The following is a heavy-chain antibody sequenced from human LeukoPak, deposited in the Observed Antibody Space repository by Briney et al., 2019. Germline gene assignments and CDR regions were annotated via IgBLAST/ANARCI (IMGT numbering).Heavy chain of an antibody. J-gene: IGHJ4*02. D-gene: IGHD2-21*01. Sequence: GGSLRLSCAASGFTFSSYAMHWVRQAPGKGLEWVAVISYDGSNKYYADSVKGRFTISRDNAKNSLYLQMNSLRAEDTAVYYCARDCGGDCAVDYWGQGTLVTVSS. CDR1: GFTFSSYA. CDR2: ISYDGSNK. V-gene: IGHV3-30-3*01. CDR3: ARDCGGDCAVDY.